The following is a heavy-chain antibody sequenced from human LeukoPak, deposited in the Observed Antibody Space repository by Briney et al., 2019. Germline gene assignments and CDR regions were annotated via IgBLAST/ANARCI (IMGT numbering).Heavy chain of an antibody. CDR3: ASFYGSGNYYGMDV. CDR2: ISYDGSNK. Sequence: GRSLRLSCAASGCTFSSYAMHWIRQAPGKGLDLVAVISYDGSNKYYADSVKGRFTISRDNSKNTLYLQMNSLRAEDTAVYYCASFYGSGNYYGMDVWGKGTTVTVSS. J-gene: IGHJ6*04. D-gene: IGHD3-10*01. V-gene: IGHV3-30*04. CDR1: GCTFSSYA.